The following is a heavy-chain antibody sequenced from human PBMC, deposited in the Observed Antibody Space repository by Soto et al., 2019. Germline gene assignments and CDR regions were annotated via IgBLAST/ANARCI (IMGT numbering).Heavy chain of an antibody. D-gene: IGHD4-4*01. Sequence: ASVKVSCKASGYTFTRYGIHWVRQAPGQRLEWMGWINAATGQIKKSENLQGRVSITRDTAASTAYMELSSLTSKDTAVYYCAREGPYRTNNGCFDPWGQGTLVTVSS. CDR2: INAATGQI. J-gene: IGHJ5*02. V-gene: IGHV1-3*01. CDR1: GYTFTRYG. CDR3: AREGPYRTNNGCFDP.